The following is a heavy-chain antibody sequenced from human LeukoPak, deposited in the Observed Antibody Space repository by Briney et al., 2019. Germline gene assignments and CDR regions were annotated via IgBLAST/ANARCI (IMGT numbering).Heavy chain of an antibody. Sequence: GGSLRLSCAASGFTVSSDYMGWVRQAPEKGLEWVSLISSGGSTYYADSLKGRFTISRDNSKNTLYLQMNGLRAEDTAVYYCGRVGDSYNDNYWGQGTLVTVSS. V-gene: IGHV3-66*01. CDR3: GRVGDSYNDNY. CDR2: ISSGGST. J-gene: IGHJ4*02. CDR1: GFTVSSDY. D-gene: IGHD5-24*01.